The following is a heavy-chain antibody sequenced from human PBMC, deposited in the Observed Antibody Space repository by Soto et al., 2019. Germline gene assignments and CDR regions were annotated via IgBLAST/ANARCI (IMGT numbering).Heavy chain of an antibody. Sequence: SVKVSCKASGGTFSSYAISWVRQAPGQGLEWMGGIIPIFGTANYAQKFQGRVTITADESASTAYMELSSLRSEDTAVYYCASPNCSSTSCYSGTIFHYYYYGMDVWGQGTTVTVSS. CDR3: ASPNCSSTSCYSGTIFHYYYYGMDV. V-gene: IGHV1-69*13. D-gene: IGHD2-2*01. CDR2: IIPIFGTA. CDR1: GGTFSSYA. J-gene: IGHJ6*02.